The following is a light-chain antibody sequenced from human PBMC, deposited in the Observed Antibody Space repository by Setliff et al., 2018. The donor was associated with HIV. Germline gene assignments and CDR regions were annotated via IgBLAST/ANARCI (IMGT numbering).Light chain of an antibody. V-gene: IGLV1-44*01. J-gene: IGLJ1*01. CDR1: SSNIRTNT. Sequence: QSALAQPPSASGTPGQRVTISCSGSSSNIRTNTVHWYQHLPGTAPKLLIYNTNKRPSGVPDRFSGSKSGTSASLAISGLQSEDEADYYCAAWHDGLTGYVFGTGTKVTVL. CDR3: AAWHDGLTGYV. CDR2: NTN.